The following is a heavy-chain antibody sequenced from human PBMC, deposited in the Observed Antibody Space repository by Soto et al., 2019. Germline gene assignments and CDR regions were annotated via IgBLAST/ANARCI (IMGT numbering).Heavy chain of an antibody. J-gene: IGHJ3*02. Sequence: GGSLRLSCAASGFTFSSYSMNWVRQAPGKGLEWVSSISSSSSYIYYADSVKGRFTISRDNAKNSLYLQMNSLRAEDTAVYYCARDAQSYDFWSGYYDAFDIWGQGTMVTGSS. CDR1: GFTFSSYS. V-gene: IGHV3-21*01. CDR3: ARDAQSYDFWSGYYDAFDI. CDR2: ISSSSSYI. D-gene: IGHD3-3*01.